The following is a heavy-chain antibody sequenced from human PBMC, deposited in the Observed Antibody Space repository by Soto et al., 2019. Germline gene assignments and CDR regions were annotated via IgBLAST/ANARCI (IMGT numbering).Heavy chain of an antibody. CDR2: ISGSGGST. J-gene: IGHJ4*02. Sequence: GGSLRLSCAASGFTFSNYAMSWVRQAPGKGLEWVSAISGSGGSTYYADSVKGRFTISRDNSKNTLSLQMNSLRAEDTAVYYCAKAFWTGHYIFDCWGQGTLVTVSS. CDR3: AKAFWTGHYIFDC. V-gene: IGHV3-23*01. CDR1: GFTFSNYA. D-gene: IGHD3-3*01.